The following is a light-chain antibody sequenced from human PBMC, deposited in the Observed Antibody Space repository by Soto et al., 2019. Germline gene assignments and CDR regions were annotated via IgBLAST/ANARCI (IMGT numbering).Light chain of an antibody. CDR1: QSISRW. CDR2: DAS. CDR3: QQYNDYSGM. Sequence: DIQMTQSPSTLSASVGDRVTITSRASQSISRWLAWHQQKPGKAPRLLIYDASNLQRGVPSRFSGSGSGTEFTLTITSLQPEDFATYYCQQYNDYSGMFGQGTKV. V-gene: IGKV1-5*01. J-gene: IGKJ1*01.